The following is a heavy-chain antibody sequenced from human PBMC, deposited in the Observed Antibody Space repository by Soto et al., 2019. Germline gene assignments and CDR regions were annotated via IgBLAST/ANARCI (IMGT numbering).Heavy chain of an antibody. Sequence: EVQLLESGGGLVQPGGSLRLSCAASGFTFSSYAMSWVRQAPGKGLEWVSAISGSGGSTYYADSVKGRFTISRDNSKTPLYLQMNSLRAEDRAVYYCARRSSGWYFDYWGQGPLVTVSS. CDR1: GFTFSSYA. V-gene: IGHV3-23*01. J-gene: IGHJ4*02. D-gene: IGHD6-19*01. CDR2: ISGSGGST. CDR3: ARRSSGWYFDY.